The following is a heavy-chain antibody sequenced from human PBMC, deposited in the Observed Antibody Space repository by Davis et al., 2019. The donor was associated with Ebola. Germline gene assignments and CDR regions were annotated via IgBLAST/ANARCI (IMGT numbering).Heavy chain of an antibody. CDR2: IYYRGST. J-gene: IGHJ4*02. D-gene: IGHD3-10*01. Sequence: SCTVSGGSISSGDYYWSWIRQPPGKGLEWIGYIYYRGSTYYNPSLKSRVTMSVDTSKNQFSLKLSSVTAADTAVYYCARARYSGSGLDYWGQGTLVTVSS. CDR1: GGSISSGDYY. V-gene: IGHV4-30-4*01. CDR3: ARARYSGSGLDY.